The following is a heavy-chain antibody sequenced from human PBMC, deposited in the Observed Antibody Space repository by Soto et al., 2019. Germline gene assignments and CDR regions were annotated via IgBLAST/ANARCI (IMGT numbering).Heavy chain of an antibody. V-gene: IGHV4-39*01. CDR1: GGSISSSSYY. J-gene: IGHJ4*02. CDR2: IYYSGST. Sequence: SSETLSLTCTVSGGSISSSSYYWGWIRQPPGKGLEWIGNIYYSGSTYYNPSLKSRVTISVDTSKNQFSLKLSSVTAADTAVYYCARPTVAHIDYWGQGTLVTVSS. CDR3: ARPTVAHIDY. D-gene: IGHD4-17*01.